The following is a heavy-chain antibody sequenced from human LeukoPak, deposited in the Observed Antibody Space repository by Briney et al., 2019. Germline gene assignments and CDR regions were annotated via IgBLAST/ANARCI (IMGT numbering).Heavy chain of an antibody. CDR2: ISASGSAT. CDR1: GFIFSNYG. D-gene: IGHD3-22*01. Sequence: PGGSLRLSCAASGFIFSNYGMNWVRQAPGKGLEWVAAISASGSATSYADSVRGRFTISRDNSKNTLYLQMNSLRAEDTAVYYCAKAERITMIVVVINPSYYFDYWGQGTLVTVSS. J-gene: IGHJ4*02. CDR3: AKAERITMIVVVINPSYYFDY. V-gene: IGHV3-23*01.